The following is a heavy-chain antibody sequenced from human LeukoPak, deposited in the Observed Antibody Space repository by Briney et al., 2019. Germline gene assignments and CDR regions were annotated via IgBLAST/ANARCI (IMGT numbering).Heavy chain of an antibody. CDR1: GFTFSNYW. CDR2: IKEDGREK. J-gene: IGHJ4*02. CDR3: VISGGY. D-gene: IGHD7-27*01. Sequence: GGSLRLSCAASGFTFSNYWMNWVRQAPGKGLEWVANIKEDGREKYYVDSVKGRFTISRYNGKNSLCLQMNSLRAEDTAIYYCVISGGYWGQGTL. V-gene: IGHV3-7*05.